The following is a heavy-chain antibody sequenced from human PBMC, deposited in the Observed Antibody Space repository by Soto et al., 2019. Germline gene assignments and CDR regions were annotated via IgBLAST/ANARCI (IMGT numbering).Heavy chain of an antibody. CDR2: IWCDGSNK. J-gene: IGHJ6*02. CDR1: GFTFSSYG. Sequence: GGSLRLSCAASGFTFSSYGMHWVRQAPGKGLEWVAVIWCDGSNKYYADSVKGRFTISRDNSKNTLYLQMNSLRAEDTAVYYCAKGVDTAMVYVDYGMDVWGQGTTVTVSS. V-gene: IGHV3-33*06. D-gene: IGHD5-18*01. CDR3: AKGVDTAMVYVDYGMDV.